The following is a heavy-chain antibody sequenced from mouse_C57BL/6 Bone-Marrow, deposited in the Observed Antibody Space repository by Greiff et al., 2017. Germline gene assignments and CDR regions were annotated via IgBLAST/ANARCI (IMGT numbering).Heavy chain of an antibody. Sequence: QVHVKQPGAELARPGASVKLSCKASGYTFTSYGISWVKQRTGQGLEWIGEIYPRSGNTYYNEKFKGKATLTADKSSSTAYMELRSLTSEDSAVYFCARKGGYSSRGDYWGQGTTLTVSS. V-gene: IGHV1-81*01. J-gene: IGHJ2*01. D-gene: IGHD1-1*01. CDR2: IYPRSGNT. CDR3: ARKGGYSSRGDY. CDR1: GYTFTSYG.